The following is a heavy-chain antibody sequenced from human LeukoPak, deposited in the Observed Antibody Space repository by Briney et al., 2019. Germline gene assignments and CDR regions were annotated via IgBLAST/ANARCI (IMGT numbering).Heavy chain of an antibody. CDR2: ISAYNGNT. CDR1: GYTFTSYG. CDR3: ARSRILTGYSWAGFDRPFDY. V-gene: IGHV1-18*01. Sequence: ASVKVSCKASGYTFTSYGISWVRQAPGQGLEWMGWISAYNGNTNYAQKLQGRVTITADESTSTAYMELSSLRSEDTAVYYCARSRILTGYSWAGFDRPFDYWGQGTLVTVSS. D-gene: IGHD3-9*01. J-gene: IGHJ4*02.